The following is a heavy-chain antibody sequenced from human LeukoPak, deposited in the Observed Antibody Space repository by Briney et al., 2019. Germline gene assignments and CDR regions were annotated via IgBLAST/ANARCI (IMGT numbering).Heavy chain of an antibody. V-gene: IGHV3-20*04. Sequence: GGSLRLSCAASGFTFDDYGMSWVRQAPGKGLEWVSGINWNGGSTGYADSVKGRFTISRDNAKNSLYLQMNSLRAEDTAVYYCAKAAPLYCSSTSCSALGNYYYYYMDVWGKGTTVTVSS. CDR1: GFTFDDYG. CDR2: INWNGGST. J-gene: IGHJ6*03. D-gene: IGHD2-2*01. CDR3: AKAAPLYCSSTSCSALGNYYYYYMDV.